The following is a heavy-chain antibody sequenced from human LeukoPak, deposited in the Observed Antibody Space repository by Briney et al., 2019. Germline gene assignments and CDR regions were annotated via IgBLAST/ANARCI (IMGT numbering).Heavy chain of an antibody. V-gene: IGHV3-23*01. Sequence: GGSLRLSCAASGFTFSNFGMSWVRQAPGKGLEWVSAIFGNGFTTYYADSVKGRFIISRDNSQNRLFLQVNSLRVEGTAVYYCAKGPGEFASAPDSWGQGTLVTVSS. CDR2: IFGNGFTT. J-gene: IGHJ5*01. CDR3: AKGPGEFASAPDS. CDR1: GFTFSNFG.